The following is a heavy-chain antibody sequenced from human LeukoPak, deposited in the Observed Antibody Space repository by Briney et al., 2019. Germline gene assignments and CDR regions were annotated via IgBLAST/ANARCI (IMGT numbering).Heavy chain of an antibody. Sequence: GGSLRLSCAASGFTFSSYWIHWVRQAPGTGLVWVSRINRDGSSTSYADSVKGRFTISRDNAKNTLYLQMNSLRAEDTAVYYCARDGDYYGMDVWGKGTTVTVSS. CDR1: GFTFSSYW. J-gene: IGHJ6*04. V-gene: IGHV3-74*01. CDR3: ARDGDYYGMDV. D-gene: IGHD4-17*01. CDR2: INRDGSST.